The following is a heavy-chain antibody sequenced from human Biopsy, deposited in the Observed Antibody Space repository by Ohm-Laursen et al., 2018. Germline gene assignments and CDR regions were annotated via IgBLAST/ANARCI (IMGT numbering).Heavy chain of an antibody. J-gene: IGHJ5*02. Sequence: GSLRLSCTASGFTFSSFAMTWVRQAPGKGLEWVSSIGGTVDGTYYADSVKGRFTISTDNSNNTLYLQMNSLRAEDTAVYYCTRGGYYYDSLAYYYWFDPWGQGTLVTVSS. CDR1: GFTFSSFA. V-gene: IGHV3-23*01. D-gene: IGHD3-22*01. CDR2: IGGTVDGT. CDR3: TRGGYYYDSLAYYYWFDP.